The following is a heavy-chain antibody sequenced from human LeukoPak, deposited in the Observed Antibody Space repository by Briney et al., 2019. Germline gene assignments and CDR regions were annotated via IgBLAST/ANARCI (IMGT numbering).Heavy chain of an antibody. D-gene: IGHD7-27*01. CDR1: GFTFNSYG. CDR3: ARLRNWGGNAFDI. J-gene: IGHJ3*02. V-gene: IGHV3-7*01. CDR2: IKQDGSEK. Sequence: GRSLRLSCAASGFTFNSYGMHWVRQAPGKGLEWVANIKQDGSEKYYVDSVKGRFTISRDNAKNSLYLQVNSLRAEDTAVYYCARLRNWGGNAFDIWGQGTMVTVSS.